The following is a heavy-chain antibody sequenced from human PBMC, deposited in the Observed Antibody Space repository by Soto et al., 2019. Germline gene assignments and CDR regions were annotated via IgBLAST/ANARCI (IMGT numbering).Heavy chain of an antibody. V-gene: IGHV2-5*02. Sequence: QITLKESGPTLVKPTQTLTLTCTFSGFSLNTSAVGVGWIRQPPGKALEWLALVYWDDDKLYSPSLKSTLTITKYTSKNQVVLTMTNMDPVDTATYFCSHVLGYCSSVTCYHSVDYMDVWGKGTTVTVSS. CDR3: SHVLGYCSSVTCYHSVDYMDV. CDR1: GFSLNTSAVG. D-gene: IGHD2-15*01. CDR2: VYWDDDK. J-gene: IGHJ6*03.